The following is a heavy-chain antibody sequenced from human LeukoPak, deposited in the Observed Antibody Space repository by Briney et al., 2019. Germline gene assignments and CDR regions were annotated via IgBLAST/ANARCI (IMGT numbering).Heavy chain of an antibody. Sequence: GWSLILPCVASGFTFSSYGMHWVRQAPGKGLAGVAVIWYDGSNKYYADSVKGRFTISRDNSKNTLYLQMNSLRAEDTAVYYCARDRESRYVGGPTDYWGQGTLVTVSS. CDR1: GFTFSSYG. D-gene: IGHD4-23*01. CDR2: IWYDGSNK. J-gene: IGHJ4*02. V-gene: IGHV3-33*01. CDR3: ARDRESRYVGGPTDY.